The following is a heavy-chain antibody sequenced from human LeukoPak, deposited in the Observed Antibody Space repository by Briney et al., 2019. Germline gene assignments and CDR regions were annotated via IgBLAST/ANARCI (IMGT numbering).Heavy chain of an antibody. CDR3: ARGCSSSWYGWYYYYYMDV. CDR1: GYTFTSYG. J-gene: IGHJ6*03. Sequence: ASVKVSCKASGYTFTSYGISWVRQAPGQGLEWMGWISAYNGNTNYAQKLQGRVTTTTDTSTSTAYMELRSLRPDDTAVYYCARGCSSSWYGWYYYYYMDVWGKGTTVTVSS. D-gene: IGHD6-13*01. V-gene: IGHV1-18*01. CDR2: ISAYNGNT.